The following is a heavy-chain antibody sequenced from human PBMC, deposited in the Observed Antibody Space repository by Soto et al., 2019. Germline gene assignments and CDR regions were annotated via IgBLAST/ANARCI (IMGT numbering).Heavy chain of an antibody. D-gene: IGHD1-26*01. CDR1: GYTFTSYG. Sequence: ASVKVSCKASGYTFTSYGISWVRQAPGQGLEWMGWISAYNGNTNYAQKLQGRVTMTTDTSTSTAYMELRSLRSDDTAVYYCASCPSNRGGSYLWFAPWGQGTMVTVSS. V-gene: IGHV1-18*04. CDR3: ASCPSNRGGSYLWFAP. J-gene: IGHJ5*02. CDR2: ISAYNGNT.